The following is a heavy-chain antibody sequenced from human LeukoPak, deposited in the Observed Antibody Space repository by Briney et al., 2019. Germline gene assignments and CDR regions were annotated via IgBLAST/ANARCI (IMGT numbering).Heavy chain of an antibody. CDR3: AATDLGDY. D-gene: IGHD4-17*01. J-gene: IGHJ4*02. V-gene: IGHV1-46*01. Sequence: ASVTVSCKASGYTFTSYYMHWVRQAPGQGLEWMGLIITSAGSTTYAQNFQGRVTLTRDTSTSTVYMEMSSLRSEDTAVYYCAATDLGDYWGQGTLVTVSS. CDR2: IITSAGST. CDR1: GYTFTSYY.